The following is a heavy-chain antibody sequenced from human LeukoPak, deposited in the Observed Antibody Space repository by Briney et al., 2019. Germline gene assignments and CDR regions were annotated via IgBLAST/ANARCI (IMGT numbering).Heavy chain of an antibody. CDR3: ARGRGSGHKENWFDP. CDR1: GYTFSTYD. Sequence: GASVKVSCNASGYTFSTYDINWVRQATGQGLKWMGWMNPNSGNTGYAQKFQGRVTMTRNTSISTAYMELSSLRSEDTAVYYCARGRGSGHKENWFDPWGQGTLVTVSP. V-gene: IGHV1-8*01. D-gene: IGHD6-19*01. CDR2: MNPNSGNT. J-gene: IGHJ5*02.